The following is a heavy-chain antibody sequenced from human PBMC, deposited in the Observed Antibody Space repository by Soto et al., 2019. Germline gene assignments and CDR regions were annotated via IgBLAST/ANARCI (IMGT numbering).Heavy chain of an antibody. CDR2: INAGNGNT. J-gene: IGHJ6*02. Sequence: XSVKVSCKASGYTFTSYAMHWVRQAPGQRLEWMGWINAGNGNTEYSQKFQGRVTITRDTSASTAYMELSSLRSEDTAVYYCARDDEYSGYDFPLSRYGMDVWGQGTTVTVSS. V-gene: IGHV1-3*01. CDR1: GYTFTSYA. CDR3: ARDDEYSGYDFPLSRYGMDV. D-gene: IGHD5-12*01.